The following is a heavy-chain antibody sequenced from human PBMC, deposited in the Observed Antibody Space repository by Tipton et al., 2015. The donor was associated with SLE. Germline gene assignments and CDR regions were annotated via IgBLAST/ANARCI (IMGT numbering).Heavy chain of an antibody. CDR1: GWSFSGYY. Sequence: LRLSCAVYGWSFSGYYWSWIRQPPGKGLEWIGEINHSGSTNYNPSLKSRITISVDTSKNPFSLKLSHVTAADTAVYYCATSPRTVVTPTDAFDLWGQGTMVTVSS. J-gene: IGHJ3*01. V-gene: IGHV4-34*01. D-gene: IGHD4-23*01. CDR3: ATSPRTVVTPTDAFDL. CDR2: INHSGST.